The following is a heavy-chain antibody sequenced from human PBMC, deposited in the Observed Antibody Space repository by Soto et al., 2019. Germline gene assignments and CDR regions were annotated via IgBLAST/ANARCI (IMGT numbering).Heavy chain of an antibody. D-gene: IGHD5-12*01. J-gene: IGHJ4*02. CDR3: ARDESDIVATMGFY. CDR2: INPNSGGT. CDR1: GYTFTGYY. V-gene: IGHV1-2*02. Sequence: ASVKVSCKASGYTFTGYYMHWVRQAPGQGLEWMGWINPNSGGTNYAQKFQGRVTMTRDTSISTAYMELSRLRSDDTAVYYCARDESDIVATMGFYWGQGTLVTVSS.